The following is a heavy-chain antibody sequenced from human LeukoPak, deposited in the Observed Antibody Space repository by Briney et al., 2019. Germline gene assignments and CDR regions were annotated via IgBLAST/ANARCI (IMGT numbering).Heavy chain of an antibody. J-gene: IGHJ5*02. CDR3: ARALRQQLVTGWFDP. V-gene: IGHV4-59*01. D-gene: IGHD6-13*01. CDR1: GGSISGYY. Sequence: SETLSLTCTVSGGSISGYYWSWIRQPPGKGLEWIGYIYYSGSTNYNPSLKSRVTISVDTSKNQFSLRLTSLTAADTAVYYCARALRQQLVTGWFDPWGQGTLVTVSS. CDR2: IYYSGST.